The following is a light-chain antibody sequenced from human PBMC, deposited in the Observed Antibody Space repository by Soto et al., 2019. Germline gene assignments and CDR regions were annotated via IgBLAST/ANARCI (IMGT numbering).Light chain of an antibody. CDR2: DGS. CDR1: QSIGSW. V-gene: IGKV1-5*01. CDR3: QHYNSYSEA. J-gene: IGKJ1*01. Sequence: DIQMTQSPSTLSASVGDRVTITCRASQSIGSWLAWYQQKPGKAPKLLIYDGSTLDSGVPSRFSGSESDTEFTLTINSLQSDDLATYYCQHYNSYSEAFGQGTKVDIK.